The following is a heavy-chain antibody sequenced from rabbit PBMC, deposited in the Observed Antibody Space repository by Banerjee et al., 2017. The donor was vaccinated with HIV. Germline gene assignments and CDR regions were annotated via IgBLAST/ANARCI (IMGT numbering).Heavy chain of an antibody. V-gene: IGHV1S45*01. CDR3: ARDLAAVTGWNFGL. Sequence: QQQLEESGGGLVQPEGSLTLTCKASGFSFSSGYDMSWVRQAPGKGLEWIGYINAGSGGTYYASWAKGRFTISRTSSTTVTLQMTSLTAADTATYFCARDLAAVTGWNFGLWGPGTLVTVS. CDR2: INAGSGGT. J-gene: IGHJ6*01. D-gene: IGHD7-1*01. CDR1: GFSFSSGYD.